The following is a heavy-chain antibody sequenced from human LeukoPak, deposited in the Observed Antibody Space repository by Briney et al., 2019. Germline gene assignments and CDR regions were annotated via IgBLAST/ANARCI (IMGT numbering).Heavy chain of an antibody. D-gene: IGHD2-2*02. CDR2: IIPIFGTA. V-gene: IGHV1-69*01. CDR1: GGTLSSYA. Sequence: SVKVSCKASGGTLSSYAISWVRQAPGQGLEWLGGIIPIFGTANYAQKFQGRVTITADESTSTAYMELSSLRSEDTAVYYCAREPPVYCSSTSCYNDPFDPWGQGTLVTVSS. CDR3: AREPPVYCSSTSCYNDPFDP. J-gene: IGHJ5*02.